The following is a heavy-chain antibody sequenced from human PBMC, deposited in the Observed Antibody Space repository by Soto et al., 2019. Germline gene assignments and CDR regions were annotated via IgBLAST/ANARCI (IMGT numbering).Heavy chain of an antibody. CDR3: ARVPDR. CDR1: GGSISSGGYS. Sequence: SETLSLRCAVSGGSISSGGYSWSWIRQPPGKGLEWIGYIYHSGSTYYNPSLKSRVTISVDRSKNQFSLKLSSVTAADTAVYYCARVPDRWGQGTLVTVLL. J-gene: IGHJ5*02. CDR2: IYHSGST. V-gene: IGHV4-30-2*01. D-gene: IGHD2-2*01.